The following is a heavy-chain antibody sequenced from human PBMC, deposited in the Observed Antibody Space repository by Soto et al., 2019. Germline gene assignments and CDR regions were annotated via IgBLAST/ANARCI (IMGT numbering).Heavy chain of an antibody. J-gene: IGHJ4*02. V-gene: IGHV1-2*04. Sequence: QVQLVQSGAEVKKPGASVKVSCKASGYTFTGYYIHWVRQAPGQGLEWMGWINPNNGDTNYAQKFQGWVTMTRDTSTSTAYMELSSLTFDDTAVYYCARHSGYDYVFDYWGQGTLVTVSS. D-gene: IGHD5-12*01. CDR1: GYTFTGYY. CDR3: ARHSGYDYVFDY. CDR2: INPNNGDT.